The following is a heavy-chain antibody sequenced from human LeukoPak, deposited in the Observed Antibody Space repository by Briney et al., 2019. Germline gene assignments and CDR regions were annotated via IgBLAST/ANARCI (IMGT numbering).Heavy chain of an antibody. CDR2: VREDGAEK. Sequence: GGSLRLSCTASGFIFNKYWMSWVRQAPGKGLEWVATVREDGAEKYYVDSVKGRITISRDNAKNSLYLQMSSLRAEDTAVYYCAKVRRQWLVHYWGQGTLVTVSS. J-gene: IGHJ4*02. CDR1: GFIFNKYW. CDR3: AKVRRQWLVHY. D-gene: IGHD6-19*01. V-gene: IGHV3-7*03.